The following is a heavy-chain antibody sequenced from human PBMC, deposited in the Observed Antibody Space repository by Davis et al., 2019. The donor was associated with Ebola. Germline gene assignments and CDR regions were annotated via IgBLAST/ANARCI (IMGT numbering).Heavy chain of an antibody. CDR1: GFTFSSYE. J-gene: IGHJ6*02. D-gene: IGHD3-3*01. Sequence: PGGSLRLSCAASGFTFSSYEMNWVRQAPGKGLEWVSYISSSCSTMYYADSVKGRFTISRDNAKNSLYLQMNSLRAEDTAVYYCARDYTYYDFWNKYYYYYGMDVWGQGTTVTVSS. CDR3: ARDYTYYDFWNKYYYYYGMDV. CDR2: ISSSCSTM. V-gene: IGHV3-48*03.